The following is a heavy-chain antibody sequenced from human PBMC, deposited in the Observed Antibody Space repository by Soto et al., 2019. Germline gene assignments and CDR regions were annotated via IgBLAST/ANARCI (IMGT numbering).Heavy chain of an antibody. CDR2: ISGSGIST. V-gene: IGHV3-23*01. CDR3: AKEEAFSSGWATIDY. CDR1: GFTFSSYA. J-gene: IGHJ4*02. Sequence: EVQLLESGGGLVQPGGSLRLSCAASGFTFSSYAMTWVRQAPGKGLEWVSAISGSGISTYYADSVKGRFTISRDNSKNTLYLQMNSLRAEDTAVYYWAKEEAFSSGWATIDYWGQGTLVTVSS. D-gene: IGHD6-19*01.